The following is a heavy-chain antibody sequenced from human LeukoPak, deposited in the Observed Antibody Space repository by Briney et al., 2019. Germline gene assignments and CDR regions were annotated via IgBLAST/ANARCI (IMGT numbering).Heavy chain of an antibody. D-gene: IGHD6-6*01. CDR2: ISSNGGST. Sequence: PGGSLRLSCAASGFTFSSYAMHWVRQAPGKGLEYVSAISSNGGSTYYANSVKGRFTISRDNAKNSLYLQMNSLRAEDTAVYYCARDKEYYYYMDVWGKGTTVTVSS. CDR1: GFTFSSYA. J-gene: IGHJ6*03. V-gene: IGHV3-64*01. CDR3: ARDKEYYYYMDV.